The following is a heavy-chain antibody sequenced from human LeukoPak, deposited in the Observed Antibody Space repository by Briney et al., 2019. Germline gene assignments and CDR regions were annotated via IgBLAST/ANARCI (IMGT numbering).Heavy chain of an antibody. CDR1: GGTFSSYA. D-gene: IGHD2-2*01. CDR3: ARDRHDQPPKQYGMDV. V-gene: IGHV1-69*13. J-gene: IGHJ6*02. CDR2: IIPIFGTA. Sequence: GASVKVSCKASGGTFSSYAISWVRQAPGQGLEWMGGIIPIFGTANYAQKFQGRVTITADESTSTAYMELSSLRSEDTAVYYCARDRHDQPPKQYGMDVWGQGTTVTVSS.